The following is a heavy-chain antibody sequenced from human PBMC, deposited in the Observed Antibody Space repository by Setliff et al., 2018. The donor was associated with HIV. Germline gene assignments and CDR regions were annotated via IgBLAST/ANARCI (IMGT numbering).Heavy chain of an antibody. D-gene: IGHD3-22*01. J-gene: IGHJ4*02. V-gene: IGHV4-59*11. Sequence: SETLSLTCTVSGPSINIHYWSWIRQSPGKGFEWIGYIYSTGSTNYNPSLQSRVTISMVASRNQFSLKVTSVTAADTAVYYCARAASYYDSSGYWAPPKYFDYWGQGTLVTVSS. CDR3: ARAASYYDSSGYWAPPKYFDY. CDR2: IYSTGST. CDR1: GPSINIHY.